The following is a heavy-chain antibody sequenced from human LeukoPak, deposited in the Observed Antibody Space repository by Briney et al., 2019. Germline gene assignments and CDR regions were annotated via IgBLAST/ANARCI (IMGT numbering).Heavy chain of an antibody. CDR2: IYSGGST. J-gene: IGHJ4*02. CDR3: ARVTYYDFWSGYYTPYYFDY. D-gene: IGHD3-3*01. Sequence: GGSLRLSCAASGFTVSSNYMSWVRQAPGKGLEWVSVIYSGGSTYYADSVKGRFTISRDNSKNSLYLQMNSLRAEDTAVYYCARVTYYDFWSGYYTPYYFDYWGQGTLVTVSS. V-gene: IGHV3-53*01. CDR1: GFTVSSNY.